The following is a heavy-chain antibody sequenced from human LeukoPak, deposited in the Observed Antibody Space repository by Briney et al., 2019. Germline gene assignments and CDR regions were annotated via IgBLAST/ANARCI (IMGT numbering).Heavy chain of an antibody. CDR2: IWYDGSNK. CDR3: AKHSGGSCSVPFDY. J-gene: IGHJ4*02. Sequence: GGSLRLSCAASGFTFSSYGMHWVRQAPGKGLEWVAVIWYDGSNKYYADSVKGRFTISRDNSKNTLYLQMNSLRAEDTAVYYCAKHSGGSCSVPFDYWGQGTLVTVSS. CDR1: GFTFSSYG. D-gene: IGHD2-15*01. V-gene: IGHV3-33*06.